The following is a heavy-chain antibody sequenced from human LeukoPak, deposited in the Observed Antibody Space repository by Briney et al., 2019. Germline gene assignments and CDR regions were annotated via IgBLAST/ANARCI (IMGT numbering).Heavy chain of an antibody. J-gene: IGHJ5*02. CDR1: GGSISSGSYY. V-gene: IGHV4-61*09. CDR2: INHSGST. Sequence: SQTLSLTCTVSGGSISSGSYYWSWIRQPAGKGLEWIGEINHSGSTNYNPSLKSRVTISVDTSKNQFSLKLSSVTAADTAVYYCATNYDILTGYNWFDPWGQGTLVTVSS. CDR3: ATNYDILTGYNWFDP. D-gene: IGHD3-9*01.